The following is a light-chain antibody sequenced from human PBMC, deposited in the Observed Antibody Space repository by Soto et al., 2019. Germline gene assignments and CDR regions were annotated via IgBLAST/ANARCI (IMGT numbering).Light chain of an antibody. J-gene: IGLJ2*01. CDR3: SSYTSSSTVV. CDR2: EVN. Sequence: QSALTQPPSASGSPGQSVTISCTGTKNDIGVYDFVSWYQHHPGKAPRLIIYEVNNRPSGVSSRFSGSKSGNTASLTIAGLQPEDEADYYCSSYTSSSTVVFGGGTKLTVL. V-gene: IGLV2-14*01. CDR1: KNDIGVYDF.